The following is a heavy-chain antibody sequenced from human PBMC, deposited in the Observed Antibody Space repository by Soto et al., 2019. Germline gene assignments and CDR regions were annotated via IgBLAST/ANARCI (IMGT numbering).Heavy chain of an antibody. V-gene: IGHV4-34*01. Sequence: SETLSLTCAVYGESFSGHIWTWIRQTPGKGLQWIGQINHSGSASYNPSLKSRVTISVHTSNNQFSLKLNSVTAADTAVYYCARDLWGYCGTDCYPLDVWGRGTTVTVSS. J-gene: IGHJ6*02. CDR1: GESFSGHI. CDR2: INHSGSA. D-gene: IGHD2-21*02. CDR3: ARDLWGYCGTDCYPLDV.